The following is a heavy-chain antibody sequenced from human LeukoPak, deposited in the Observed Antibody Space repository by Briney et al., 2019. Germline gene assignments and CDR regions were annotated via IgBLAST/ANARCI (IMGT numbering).Heavy chain of an antibody. J-gene: IGHJ4*02. D-gene: IGHD3-10*01. CDR3: ARLTSGTHANFDY. Sequence: SETLSLTCTVSGYSISSGYYWGWIRQPPGKGLEWIGYIFYSGSTNYNPSLKSRVTVSIDASKNQFSLKLTSVTAADTAVYYCARLTSGTHANFDYWGQGTLVTVSS. V-gene: IGHV4-38-2*02. CDR1: GYSISSGYY. CDR2: IFYSGST.